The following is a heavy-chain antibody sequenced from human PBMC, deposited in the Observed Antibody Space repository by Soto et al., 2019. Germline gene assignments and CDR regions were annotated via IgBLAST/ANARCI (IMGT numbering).Heavy chain of an antibody. D-gene: IGHD6-19*01. CDR3: ARDHSSGWYFDY. CDR2: INPNSGGT. V-gene: IGHV1-2*02. J-gene: IGHJ4*02. Sequence: ASVKVSCKASGYTFTGYYMHWVRQAPGQGLEWMGWINPNSGGTNYAQKFQGRVTMTRDTSISTAYMELSRLRSDDTAVYYCARDHSSGWYFDYWGQGTLVTVSS. CDR1: GYTFTGYY.